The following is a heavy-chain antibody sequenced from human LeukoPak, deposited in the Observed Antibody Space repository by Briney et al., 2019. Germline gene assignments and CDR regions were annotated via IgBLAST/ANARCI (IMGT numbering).Heavy chain of an antibody. Sequence: GGSLRLSCAASGFAVSSTHMSWVRQPPGKRLEWVSIIYDGGTTNYADSVKCRFTISRDTSRNTVFLQMSSLRAEDTAVYYCAKNLPATVYFDYWGQGALVTVSS. CDR3: AKNLPATVYFDY. D-gene: IGHD2-2*01. CDR1: GFAVSSTH. V-gene: IGHV3-53*01. CDR2: IYDGGTT. J-gene: IGHJ4*02.